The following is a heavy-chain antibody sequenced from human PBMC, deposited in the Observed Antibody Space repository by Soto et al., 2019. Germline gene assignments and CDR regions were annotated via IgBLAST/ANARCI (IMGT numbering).Heavy chain of an antibody. V-gene: IGHV3-53*01. CDR3: ARERSGWYVNY. CDR2: IYSGGST. D-gene: IGHD6-19*01. J-gene: IGHJ4*02. Sequence: GGSLRLSCAASGFTVSSNYMSWVRQAPGKGLEWVSVIYSGGSTYYADSVKGRFTISRDSFKNTLYLQMNSLRAEDTAMYYCARERSGWYVNYWGQGTLVTVS. CDR1: GFTVSSNY.